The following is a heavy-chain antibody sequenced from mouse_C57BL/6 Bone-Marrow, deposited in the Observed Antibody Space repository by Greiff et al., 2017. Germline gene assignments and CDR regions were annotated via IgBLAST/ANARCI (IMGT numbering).Heavy chain of an antibody. CDR2: ISSGSSTI. J-gene: IGHJ3*01. V-gene: IGHV5-17*01. Sequence: EVKVEESGGGLVKPGGSLKLSCAASGFTFSDYGMHWVRQAPEKGLAWVAYISSGSSTIYYADTVKGRFTISRDNAKNTLFLQMTSLRSEDTAMYYCARGGLPWFAYWGQGTLVTVSA. D-gene: IGHD2-4*01. CDR1: GFTFSDYG. CDR3: ARGGLPWFAY.